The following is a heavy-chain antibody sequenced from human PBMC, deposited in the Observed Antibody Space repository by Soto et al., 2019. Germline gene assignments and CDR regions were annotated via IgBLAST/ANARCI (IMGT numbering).Heavy chain of an antibody. D-gene: IGHD3-16*02. CDR1: SGSISSSNW. CDR3: ALRTGDYIWGSYPIYYFDY. V-gene: IGHV4-4*02. CDR2: IYHSGST. J-gene: IGHJ4*02. Sequence: SETLSLTCAVSSGSISSSNWWSWVRQPPGKGLEWIGEIYHSGSTNYNPSLKSRVTISVDKSKNQFSLKLSSVTAADTAVYYCALRTGDYIWGSYPIYYFDYWGQGTLVTSPQ.